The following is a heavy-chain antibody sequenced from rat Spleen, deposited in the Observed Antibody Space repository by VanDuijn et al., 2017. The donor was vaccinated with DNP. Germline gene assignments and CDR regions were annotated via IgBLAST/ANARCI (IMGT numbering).Heavy chain of an antibody. CDR3: ARVPNTYYVMDV. CDR1: GISLSSYG. J-gene: IGHJ4*01. CDR2: IWINGNT. V-gene: IGHV2-13*01. D-gene: IGHD3-8*01. Sequence: QVQLKESGPGLVQPSQTLSLTCNVSGISLSSYGVMWVRQPPGKGLEWMGVIWINGNTNYNSVLKSRLSISRGTSKSQVFLKMNSLQTEDTATYYCARVPNTYYVMDVWGQGASVTVSS.